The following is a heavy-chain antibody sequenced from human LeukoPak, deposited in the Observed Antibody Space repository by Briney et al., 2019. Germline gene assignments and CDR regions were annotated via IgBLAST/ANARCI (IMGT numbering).Heavy chain of an antibody. CDR2: INPNSGGT. V-gene: IGHV1-2*02. D-gene: IGHD2-15*01. Sequence: GASVKVSCKASGYTFTGYHMHWVRQAPGQGLEWMGWINPNSGGTNYAQKFQGRVTMTRDTSISTAYMELSRLRSDDTAVYYCARGGIGYCSGGSCPMAFVIWGQGTMVTVSS. CDR3: ARGGIGYCSGGSCPMAFVI. CDR1: GYTFTGYH. J-gene: IGHJ3*02.